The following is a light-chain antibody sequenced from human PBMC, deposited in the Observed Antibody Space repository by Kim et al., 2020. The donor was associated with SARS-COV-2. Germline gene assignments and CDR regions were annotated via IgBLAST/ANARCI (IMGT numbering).Light chain of an antibody. CDR2: GAS. V-gene: IGKV1-17*01. Sequence: ASLGDRVTITCRASQGIRSDLGWYQQKPGRAPTRLIYGASTLESGVPSRFSGSGSGTEFTLTISRLQPEDFATYFCLQHHAYPRTFGQGTKVDIK. CDR1: QGIRSD. J-gene: IGKJ1*01. CDR3: LQHHAYPRT.